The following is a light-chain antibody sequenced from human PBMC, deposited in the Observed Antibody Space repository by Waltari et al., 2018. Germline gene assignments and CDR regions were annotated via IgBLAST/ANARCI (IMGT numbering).Light chain of an antibody. CDR2: DDR. V-gene: IGLV3-21*02. CDR3: QVWDNRRDHRWV. Sequence: SYVLTQPPSVSVAPGQTATITCGGDNIGTYSVHWYHQKPGQAPVLVVYDDRDRPSGIPGRFSGSNSGNTATLTISRVEAADEADYYGQVWDNRRDHRWVFGGGTKLTVL. J-gene: IGLJ3*02. CDR1: NIGTYS.